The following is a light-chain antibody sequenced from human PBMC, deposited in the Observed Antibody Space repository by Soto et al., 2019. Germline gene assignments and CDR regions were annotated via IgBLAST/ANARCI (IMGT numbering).Light chain of an antibody. V-gene: IGLV1-44*01. J-gene: IGLJ2*01. Sequence: QSVLTQPPSASGTPGQRVTISCSGSNSNIGRNTVNWYQQLPGAAPNLLIYSNNERPSGVPDRFSGSKSGTSASLAITGLQSEDEADYYCAAWDDRLNDTLFGGGTKVTVL. CDR3: AAWDDRLNDTL. CDR2: SNN. CDR1: NSNIGRNT.